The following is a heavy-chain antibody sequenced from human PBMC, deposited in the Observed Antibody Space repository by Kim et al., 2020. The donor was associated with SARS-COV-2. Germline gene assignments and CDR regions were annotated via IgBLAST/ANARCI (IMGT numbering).Heavy chain of an antibody. Sequence: GGSLRLSCAASGFTFSSYGMHWVRQAPGKGLEWVAVISYDGSNKYYADSVKGRFTISRDNSKNTLYLQMNSLRAEDTAVYYCAKEEEYKVSYCFDYWGQGTLVTVSS. J-gene: IGHJ4*02. CDR1: GFTFSSYG. V-gene: IGHV3-30*18. CDR3: AKEEEYKVSYCFDY. CDR2: ISYDGSNK. D-gene: IGHD6-6*01.